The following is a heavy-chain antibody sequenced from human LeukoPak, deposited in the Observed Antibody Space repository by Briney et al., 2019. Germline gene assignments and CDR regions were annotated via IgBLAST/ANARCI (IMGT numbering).Heavy chain of an antibody. CDR2: IFYSGST. Sequence: SETLSLTCTVSGGSISSSSYYWGWIRQPPGKGLEWIGSIFYSGSTYYNPSLKSRVTISVDTSKNQFSLKLSSVTAADTAVYYCARGKAAGRRSWIQLWSGAFDIWGQGTMVTVSS. CDR3: ARGKAAGRRSWIQLWSGAFDI. CDR1: GGSISSSSYY. V-gene: IGHV4-39*07. J-gene: IGHJ3*02. D-gene: IGHD5-18*01.